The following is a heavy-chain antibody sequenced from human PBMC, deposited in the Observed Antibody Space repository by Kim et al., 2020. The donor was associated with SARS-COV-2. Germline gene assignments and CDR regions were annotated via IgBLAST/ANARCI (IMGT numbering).Heavy chain of an antibody. CDR1: GGTFSSYA. CDR3: ARDLAGGLTIFGVVKGMDV. CDR2: IIPIFGTA. D-gene: IGHD3-3*01. Sequence: SVKVSCKASGGTFSSYAISWVRQAPGQGLEWMGGIIPIFGTANYAQKFQGRVTITADESTSTAYMELSSLRSEDTAVYYCARDLAGGLTIFGVVKGMDVWGQGTTVTVSS. V-gene: IGHV1-69*13. J-gene: IGHJ6*02.